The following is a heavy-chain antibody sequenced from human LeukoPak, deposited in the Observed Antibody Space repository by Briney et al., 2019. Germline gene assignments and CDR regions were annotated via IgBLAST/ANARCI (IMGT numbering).Heavy chain of an antibody. V-gene: IGHV3-23*01. CDR2: ITGDSAYI. CDR3: AKSPGQLLPQNYFDY. J-gene: IGHJ4*02. D-gene: IGHD2-2*01. CDR1: GFTFSTYA. Sequence: GGSLRLSCAASGFTFSTYAMNWVRQAPGEGLKWVSCITGDSAYIYYAYSVKGRFTISRDNSKNTLYLQMNSLRAEDTAVYYCAKSPGQLLPQNYFDYWGQGTLVTVSS.